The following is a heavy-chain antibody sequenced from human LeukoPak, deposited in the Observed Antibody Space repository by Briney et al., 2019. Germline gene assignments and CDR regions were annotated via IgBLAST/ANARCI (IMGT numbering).Heavy chain of an antibody. CDR3: ARQGRGGGAWYVAY. Sequence: GESLKISCKGSGYSFTSYWIGWVRQMPGKGLEWMGRIDPSDSDTNYSPSFQGHVTITADKSINTAHLQWSSLKASDTAMYFCARQGRGGGAWYVAYWGQGTLVTVSS. J-gene: IGHJ4*02. CDR1: GYSFTSYW. D-gene: IGHD6-19*01. V-gene: IGHV5-10-1*01. CDR2: IDPSDSDT.